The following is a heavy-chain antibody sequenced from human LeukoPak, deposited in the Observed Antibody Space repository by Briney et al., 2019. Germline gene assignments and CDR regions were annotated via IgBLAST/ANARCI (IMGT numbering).Heavy chain of an antibody. CDR3: ARSMVTSFDY. V-gene: IGHV4-59*12. D-gene: IGHD5-18*01. CDR1: GGSIGSYY. Sequence: SETLSLTCTVSGGSIGSYYWSWIRQPPGKGLEWIGYIYYSGSTNYNPSLKSRVTISVDTSKNQFSLKLSSVTAADTAVYYCARSMVTSFDYWGQGTLVTVSS. CDR2: IYYSGST. J-gene: IGHJ4*02.